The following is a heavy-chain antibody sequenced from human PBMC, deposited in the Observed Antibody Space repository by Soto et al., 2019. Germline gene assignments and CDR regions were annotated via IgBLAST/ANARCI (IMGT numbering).Heavy chain of an antibody. V-gene: IGHV3-7*01. D-gene: IGHD1-7*01. J-gene: IGHJ6*02. CDR2: IKQDGSEK. Sequence: EVQLVESGGDLVQPGGSLRLSCSTSGFTFGSYWMSWVRQPPGKGLQWVATIKQDGSEKFYVDSVKGRFSISRDNAKNSLYLQMNSLRAEDTAVYYCARDRGNYGPAMDVWGQGTTVTVSS. CDR3: ARDRGNYGPAMDV. CDR1: GFTFGSYW.